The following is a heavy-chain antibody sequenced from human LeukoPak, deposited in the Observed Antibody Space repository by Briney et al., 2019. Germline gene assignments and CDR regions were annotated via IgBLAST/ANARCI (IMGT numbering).Heavy chain of an antibody. CDR1: GYTFTSYG. CDR2: MNPNSGNT. CDR3: ARGLRGTYLLYYYYYMDV. Sequence: ASVKVSCKASGYTFTSYGISWVRQATGQGLEWMGWMNPNSGNTGYAQKFQGRVTMTRNTSISTAYMELSSLRSEDTAVYYCARGLRGTYLLYYYYYMDVWGKGTTVTISS. D-gene: IGHD3-10*01. V-gene: IGHV1-8*02. J-gene: IGHJ6*03.